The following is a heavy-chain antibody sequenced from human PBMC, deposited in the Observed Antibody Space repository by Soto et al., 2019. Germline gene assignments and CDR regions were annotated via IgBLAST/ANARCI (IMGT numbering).Heavy chain of an antibody. CDR2: IFYSGST. J-gene: IGHJ3*01. CDR1: GGSISSYY. D-gene: IGHD3-16*02. CDR3: ARLYGLDAFDF. Sequence: QVQLQESGPGLVKPSETLSLTCTVSGGSISSYYWSWIRQPPGKGLEWIGYIFYSGSTNYNPSLKSRVTISVDPSKNPFSLKLSSVTAADTAVYYCARLYGLDAFDFWGQGTMVTVSS. V-gene: IGHV4-59*08.